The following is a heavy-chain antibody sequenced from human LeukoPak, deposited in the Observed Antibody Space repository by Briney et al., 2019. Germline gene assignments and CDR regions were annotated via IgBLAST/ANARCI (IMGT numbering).Heavy chain of an antibody. V-gene: IGHV3-66*01. CDR3: ARVDSYGSGSPLDY. CDR2: IYSGGST. D-gene: IGHD3-10*01. CDR1: GFTVSNNY. J-gene: IGHJ4*02. Sequence: GGSLRLSCAASGFTVSNNYMSWVRQAPGKGLEWVSVIYSGGSTYYADSVKGRFTISRDNSKNTLYLQMNSLRAEDTSVYYCARVDSYGSGSPLDYWGQGTLVTVSS.